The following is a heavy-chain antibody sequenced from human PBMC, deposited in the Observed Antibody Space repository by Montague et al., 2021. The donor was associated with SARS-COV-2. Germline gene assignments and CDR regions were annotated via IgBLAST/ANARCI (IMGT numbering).Heavy chain of an antibody. CDR2: ITHTGGT. Sequence: SETLSLTCAVYGGSFSNYYWTWIRQSPGKGLEWIGEITHTGGTKYDPSLMSRATVSVDTSKNQFSLKLTSMTAADTAVYFCARVASAGGWRGGRRYYHYAMDVWGQGTSVIVS. J-gene: IGHJ6*02. CDR1: GGSFSNYY. V-gene: IGHV4-34*01. D-gene: IGHD3-16*01. CDR3: ARVASAGGWRGGRRYYHYAMDV.